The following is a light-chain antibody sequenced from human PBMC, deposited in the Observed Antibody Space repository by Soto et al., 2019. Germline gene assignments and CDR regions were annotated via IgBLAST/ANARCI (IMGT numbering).Light chain of an antibody. Sequence: EIVLTQSPGTLSLSPGERATLSCRASQSVSSTYLAWYQQKPGQAPRLLIYGASNRATGIPDRFSGGGSGTDFTLTISRLEPEDFAVYYCQQYDVSRSFGQGTKVEI. CDR1: QSVSSTY. J-gene: IGKJ1*01. V-gene: IGKV3-20*01. CDR3: QQYDVSRS. CDR2: GAS.